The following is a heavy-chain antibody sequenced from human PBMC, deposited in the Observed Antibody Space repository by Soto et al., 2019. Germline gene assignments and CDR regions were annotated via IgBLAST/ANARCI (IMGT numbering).Heavy chain of an antibody. D-gene: IGHD3-3*01. CDR3: ARDGDPQSAFWSGPLGGGRFDP. J-gene: IGHJ5*02. V-gene: IGHV1-69*12. Sequence: QVQLVQSGAEVKKPGSSVNVSCKTSGGTFGNSAVTWVRQAPGQGLEWLGGIVPMFGTANYAQKFQGRVTITADESTITAYMELNSLKTDDTAVYYCARDGDPQSAFWSGPLGGGRFDPWGQGTLGTVSS. CDR1: GGTFGNSA. CDR2: IVPMFGTA.